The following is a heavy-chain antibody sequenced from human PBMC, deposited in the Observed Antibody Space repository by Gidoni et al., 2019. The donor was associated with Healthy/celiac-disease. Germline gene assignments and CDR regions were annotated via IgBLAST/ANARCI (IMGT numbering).Heavy chain of an antibody. CDR3: ARIPYYYDSSGSNDAFDI. D-gene: IGHD3-22*01. Sequence: QVTLKESGPALVKPTQTLTLPCTFSGFSLSTSGMRVSWIRQPPGKALEWLARIDWDDDKFYSTSLKTRLTISKDTSKNQVVLTMTNMDPVDTATYYCARIPYYYDSSGSNDAFDIWGQGTMVTVSS. V-gene: IGHV2-70*04. CDR2: IDWDDDK. CDR1: GFSLSTSGMR. J-gene: IGHJ3*02.